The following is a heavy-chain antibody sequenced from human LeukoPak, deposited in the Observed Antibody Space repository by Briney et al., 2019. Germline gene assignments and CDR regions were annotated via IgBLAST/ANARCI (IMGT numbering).Heavy chain of an antibody. Sequence: PSETLSLTCTVSGGSISSYYWSWIRQPAGKGLEWIGRIYTSGSTNYNPSLKSRVTRSVDTSKSQFSLRLTSVTAADTAVYCCAGTSSGYYSTDYWGQGTLVTVSS. J-gene: IGHJ4*02. CDR3: AGTSSGYYSTDY. V-gene: IGHV4-4*07. CDR1: GGSISSYY. CDR2: IYTSGST. D-gene: IGHD5-12*01.